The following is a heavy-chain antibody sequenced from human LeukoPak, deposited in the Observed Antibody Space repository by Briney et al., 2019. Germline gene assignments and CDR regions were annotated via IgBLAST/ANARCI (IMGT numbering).Heavy chain of an antibody. CDR3: ANMGDGSSSLLGVNY. Sequence: SETLSLTCAVYGGSFSDYYWSWIRQPPGKGLKWIGEINHSGSTNYNPSLKSRVTISVDTAKNQFSLKLSSVTAADTAMYYCANMGDGSSSLLGVNYWGQGTQVTVSS. D-gene: IGHD2-2*01. V-gene: IGHV4-34*01. CDR1: GGSFSDYY. J-gene: IGHJ4*02. CDR2: INHSGST.